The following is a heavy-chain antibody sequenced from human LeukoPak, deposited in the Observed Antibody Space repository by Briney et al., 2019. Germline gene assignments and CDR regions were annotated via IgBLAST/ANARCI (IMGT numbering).Heavy chain of an antibody. CDR3: ARGGVKGVLMVYATNWFDP. CDR1: GGSVSSGSYY. D-gene: IGHD2-8*01. V-gene: IGHV4-39*07. CDR2: INHSGST. Sequence: PSETLSLTCTVSGGSVSSGSYYWSWICQPPGKGLEWIGEINHSGSTNYNPSLKSRVTISVDTSKNQFSLKLSSVTAADTAVYYCARGGVKGVLMVYATNWFDPWGQGTLVTVSS. J-gene: IGHJ5*02.